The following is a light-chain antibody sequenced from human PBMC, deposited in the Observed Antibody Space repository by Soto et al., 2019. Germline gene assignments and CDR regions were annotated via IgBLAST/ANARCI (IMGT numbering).Light chain of an antibody. CDR2: VAS. CDR1: QSINNNY. V-gene: IGKV3-20*01. Sequence: EIVLTQSPGTLSLSPGERATLSCRASQSINNNYLAWYQLRPGQAPRLRIYVASSRATGIPDRFSGSGSGTDFTLTISSLEPEDFAVYYCQQYGSSYRTFGQGTKVEIK. CDR3: QQYGSSYRT. J-gene: IGKJ1*01.